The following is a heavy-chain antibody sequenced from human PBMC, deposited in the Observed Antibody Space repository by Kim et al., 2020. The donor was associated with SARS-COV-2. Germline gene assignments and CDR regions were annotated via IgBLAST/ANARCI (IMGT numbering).Heavy chain of an antibody. Sequence: GGSLRLSCAASGFTFSRYWMHWVRQPPGKGLVWVSRIYSDGSGTSYADSVKGRFTISRDNAKNTLYLQMNSLRAEDTALYYCARRAVDGSGTYYFDYWGQETLVTVSS. D-gene: IGHD3-22*01. CDR1: GFTFSRYW. CDR2: IYSDGSGT. V-gene: IGHV3-74*01. J-gene: IGHJ4*02. CDR3: ARRAVDGSGTYYFDY.